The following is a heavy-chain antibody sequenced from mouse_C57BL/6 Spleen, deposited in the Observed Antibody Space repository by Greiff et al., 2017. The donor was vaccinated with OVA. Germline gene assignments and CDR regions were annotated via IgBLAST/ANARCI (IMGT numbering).Heavy chain of an antibody. Sequence: QVQLQQPGAELVKPGASVKLSCKASGYTFTSYWMQWVKQRPGQGLEWIGEIDPSDSYTNYNQKFKGKATLTVDTSSSTAYMQLSSLTTEDSAVYYCARRYDTYFDDWGQGTTLTVSS. D-gene: IGHD2-3*01. CDR1: GYTFTSYW. J-gene: IGHJ2*01. CDR3: ARRYDTYFDD. V-gene: IGHV1-50*01. CDR2: IDPSDSYT.